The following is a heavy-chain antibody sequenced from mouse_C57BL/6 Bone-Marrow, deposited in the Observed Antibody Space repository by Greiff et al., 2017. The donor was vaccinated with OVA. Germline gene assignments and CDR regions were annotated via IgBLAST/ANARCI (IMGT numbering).Heavy chain of an antibody. D-gene: IGHD4-1*01. CDR3: ARETGAWFAY. CDR1: GYTFTDYY. J-gene: IGHJ3*01. CDR2: INPNNGGT. Sequence: EVKLQQSGPELVKPGASVKISCKASGYTFTDYYMNWVKQSHGKSLEWIGDINPNNGGTSYNQKFKGKATLTVDKSSSTAYMELRSLTSEDSAVYYCARETGAWFAYWGQGTLVTVSA. V-gene: IGHV1-26*01.